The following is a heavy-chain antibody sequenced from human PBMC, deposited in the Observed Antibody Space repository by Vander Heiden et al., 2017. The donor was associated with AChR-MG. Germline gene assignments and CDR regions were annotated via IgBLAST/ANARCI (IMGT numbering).Heavy chain of an antibody. CDR3: ARVRAHGAFDI. CDR1: GGSFSGYY. J-gene: IGHJ3*02. Sequence: QVQLQQWGAGLLKPSETLSLTCAVYGGSFSGYYWSWIRQPPGKGLEWIGEINHSGSTNYNPSLKSRVTISVDTSKNQFSLKLSSVTAADTAVYYCARVRAHGAFDIWGQGTMDTVSS. V-gene: IGHV4-34*01. CDR2: INHSGST.